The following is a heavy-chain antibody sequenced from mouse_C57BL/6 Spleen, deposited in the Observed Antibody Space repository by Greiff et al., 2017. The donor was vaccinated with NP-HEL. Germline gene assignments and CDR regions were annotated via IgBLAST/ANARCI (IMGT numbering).Heavy chain of an antibody. CDR3: ETGTGWYFDV. J-gene: IGHJ1*03. V-gene: IGHV1-74*01. CDR2: IHPSDSDT. Sequence: QVQLQQPGAELVKPGASVKVSCKASGYTFTSYCMHWVKQRPGQGLAWIGRIHPSDSDTNYTQKFKGKATLTVDKSSSTAYLQLSSLTSEDSAVYYCETGTGWYFDVWGTGTTVTVAS. D-gene: IGHD3-3*01. CDR1: GYTFTSYC.